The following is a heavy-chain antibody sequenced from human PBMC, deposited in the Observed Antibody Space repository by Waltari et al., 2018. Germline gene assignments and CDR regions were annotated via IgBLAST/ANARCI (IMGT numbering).Heavy chain of an antibody. Sequence: QVQLQESGPGLVKPSQTLSLTCTVSGSSLSSGGYYWSWIRQHPGKGLEWIGYIYYSGSTYYNPSLKSRVTISVDTSKNQFSLKLSSVTAADTAVYYCARGIAAAGGIFDYWGQGTLVTVSS. J-gene: IGHJ4*02. V-gene: IGHV4-31*03. CDR1: GSSLSSGGYY. CDR2: IYYSGST. D-gene: IGHD6-13*01. CDR3: ARGIAAAGGIFDY.